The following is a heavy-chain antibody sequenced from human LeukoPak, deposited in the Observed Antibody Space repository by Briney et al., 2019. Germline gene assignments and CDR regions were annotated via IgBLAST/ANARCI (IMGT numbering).Heavy chain of an antibody. CDR1: GFTFSSYS. D-gene: IGHD2-2*01. V-gene: IGHV3-21*01. Sequence: GGPLRLSCAASGFTFSSYSMNWVRQAPGKGLEWVSSISSSSSYIYYADSVKGRFTISRDNAKNSLYLQMNSLRAEDTAVYYCARGRYVVVPAATFFDYWGQGTLVTVSS. CDR3: ARGRYVVVPAATFFDY. J-gene: IGHJ4*02. CDR2: ISSSSSYI.